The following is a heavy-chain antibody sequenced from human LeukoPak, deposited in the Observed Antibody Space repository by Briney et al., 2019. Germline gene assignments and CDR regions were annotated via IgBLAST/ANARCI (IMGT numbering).Heavy chain of an antibody. CDR2: INTNTGNP. V-gene: IGHV7-4-1*02. Sequence: ASVNVSCKASGYTFTSYAMNWVRQAPGQGLEWMGWINTNTGNPTYAQGFTGRFVFSLDTSVSTAYLQISSLKAEDTAVYYCARDYPYYDILTGYFLPNMDVWGQGTTVTVSS. CDR3: ARDYPYYDILTGYFLPNMDV. CDR1: GYTFTSYA. J-gene: IGHJ6*02. D-gene: IGHD3-9*01.